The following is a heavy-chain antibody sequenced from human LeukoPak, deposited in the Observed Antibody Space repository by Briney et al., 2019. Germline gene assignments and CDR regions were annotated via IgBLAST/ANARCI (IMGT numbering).Heavy chain of an antibody. V-gene: IGHV4-59*11. J-gene: IGHJ4*02. D-gene: IGHD3-22*01. Sequence: SETLSLTCSVSGGSISSHYWSWIRQPPGKGLEWIGYIYYSGSTNYNPSLKSRVSISVDTSKNQFSLKLRSVTAADTAVYYCARADYDSSVGYWGQGTLVTASS. CDR2: IYYSGST. CDR1: GGSISSHY. CDR3: ARADYDSSVGY.